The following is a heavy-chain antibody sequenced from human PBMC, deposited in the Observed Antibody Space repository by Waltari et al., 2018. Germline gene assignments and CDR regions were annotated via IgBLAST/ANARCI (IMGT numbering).Heavy chain of an antibody. CDR1: GFTFSSYG. J-gene: IGHJ6*02. CDR2: NSYEGSNK. CDR3: AKTYRVGRGYYYYYYGMDV. V-gene: IGHV3-30*18. Sequence: QVQLVESGGGVVQPGRSLRLSCAASGFTFSSYGMHWVRQAPGKGLEWVAVNSYEGSNKYYAGSVKGRFTISRDNSKNMLYLQMNSLRAEDTAVYYCAKTYRVGRGYYYYYYGMDVWGQGTTVTVSS. D-gene: IGHD1-26*01.